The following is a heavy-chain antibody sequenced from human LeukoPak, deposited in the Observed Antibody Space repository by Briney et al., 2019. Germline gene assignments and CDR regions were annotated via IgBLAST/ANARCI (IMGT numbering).Heavy chain of an antibody. Sequence: PSETLSLTCTVSGGSISSGSFYWNWIRQPAGKGLEFIGRMYSGGSTNYNPSLKSRVTISVDTSKNQFSLKLSSVTAADTAVYYCASWTRWRDQIYWGQGTLVTVSS. CDR3: ASWTRWRDQIY. CDR2: MYSGGST. V-gene: IGHV4-61*02. J-gene: IGHJ4*02. D-gene: IGHD3-16*01. CDR1: GGSISSGSFY.